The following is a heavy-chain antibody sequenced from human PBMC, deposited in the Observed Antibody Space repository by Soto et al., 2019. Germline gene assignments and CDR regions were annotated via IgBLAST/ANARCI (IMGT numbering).Heavy chain of an antibody. J-gene: IGHJ4*02. Sequence: GGSLRLSCAASGFTFSSAWMSWVRQAPGKGLEWVGRIKSKTDGGTTDYAAPVKGRFTISRDDSKNTLYLQMNSLKTEDTAVYYCTTELVLRFLEWLPAPSDYWGQGTLVTVSS. D-gene: IGHD3-3*01. CDR3: TTELVLRFLEWLPAPSDY. CDR2: IKSKTDGGTT. V-gene: IGHV3-15*01. CDR1: GFTFSSAW.